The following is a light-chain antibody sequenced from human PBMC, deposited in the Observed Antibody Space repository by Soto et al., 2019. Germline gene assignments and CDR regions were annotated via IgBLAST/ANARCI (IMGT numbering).Light chain of an antibody. J-gene: IGKJ1*01. CDR1: QSVSSSY. Sequence: EIVLTQSPGTLSLSPGERATLSCRASQSVSSSYLAWYQQTPGQAPRRLIYGASSRANGIPDRFSGSGSRTDLTLTAGRLGPKEFGVNYCLQHGRSPVVFDEGTKVE. V-gene: IGKV3-20*01. CDR3: LQHGRSPVV. CDR2: GAS.